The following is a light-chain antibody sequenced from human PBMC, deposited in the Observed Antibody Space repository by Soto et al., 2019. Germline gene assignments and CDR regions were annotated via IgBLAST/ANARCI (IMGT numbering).Light chain of an antibody. V-gene: IGKV1-5*03. CDR1: QSVSSW. CDR3: QQYYTYPWT. CDR2: KMS. Sequence: DIQMTQSPSTLSASVGDRVTITCRAGQSVSSWLAWYQQKPGKAPKLLIHKMSTLQSGVPSRFSGSASGTDLTLTISSLQPDDFATYFCQQYYTYPWTFGQGTKVEIK. J-gene: IGKJ1*01.